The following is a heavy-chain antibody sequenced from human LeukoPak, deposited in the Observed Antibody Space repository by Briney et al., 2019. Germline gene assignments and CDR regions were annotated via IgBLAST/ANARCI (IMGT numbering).Heavy chain of an antibody. CDR3: AGRYCSGGSCYRRYWFDP. J-gene: IGHJ5*02. V-gene: IGHV4-34*01. CDR2: INHSGST. D-gene: IGHD2-15*01. Sequence: SETLSLTCAVYGGSFSGYYWSWIRQPPGKGLEWIGEINHSGSTNYNPSLKSRVTISVDTSKNQFSLKLSSVTAADTAVYYCAGRYCSGGSCYRRYWFDPWGQGTLVTVSS. CDR1: GGSFSGYY.